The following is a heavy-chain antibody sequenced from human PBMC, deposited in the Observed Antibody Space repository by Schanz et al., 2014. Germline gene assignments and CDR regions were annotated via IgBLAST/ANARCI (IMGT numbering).Heavy chain of an antibody. V-gene: IGHV1-8*01. D-gene: IGHD3-10*01. CDR2: MNPKTGET. J-gene: IGHJ6*02. Sequence: QVQLVQSGAEVKKPGASVRVSCKASGFTFTSYDINWVRQATGQGFEWMGWMNPKTGETDYAQKFQGRVTMTRNTSISTAYMELSSLIHEDTAVYYCASDTMGGNFVLDVWGQGTTVTVSS. CDR3: ASDTMGGNFVLDV. CDR1: GFTFTSYD.